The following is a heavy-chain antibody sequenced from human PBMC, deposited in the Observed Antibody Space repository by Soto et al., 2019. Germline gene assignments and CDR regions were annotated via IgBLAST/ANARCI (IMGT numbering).Heavy chain of an antibody. Sequence: QVQLIQSVPEVKKPGASVKVSCKTSGYTFTSYGISWVRQTPGQGLEWMGWITTDKVKTTHTQKFQGRGTMTSDTSKSTAYMDIRSLRSDATAVYYCATRSQAIDYWGKRTLVTVSS. CDR2: ITTDKVKT. J-gene: IGHJ4*02. V-gene: IGHV1-18*01. CDR1: GYTFTSYG. CDR3: ATRSQAIDY.